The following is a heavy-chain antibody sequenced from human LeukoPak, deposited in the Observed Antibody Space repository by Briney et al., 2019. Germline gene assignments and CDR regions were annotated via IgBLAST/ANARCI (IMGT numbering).Heavy chain of an antibody. CDR2: IIPILGIA. D-gene: IGHD5-18*01. J-gene: IGHJ4*02. Sequence: SVKVSCKASGYTFTSCGISWVRQAPGQGLEWMGRIIPILGIANYAQKFQGRVTITADKSTSTAYMELSSLRSEDTAVYYCAREKRIQLWLRGTGFFDYWGQGTLVTVSS. CDR3: AREKRIQLWLRGTGFFDY. CDR1: GYTFTSCG. V-gene: IGHV1-69*04.